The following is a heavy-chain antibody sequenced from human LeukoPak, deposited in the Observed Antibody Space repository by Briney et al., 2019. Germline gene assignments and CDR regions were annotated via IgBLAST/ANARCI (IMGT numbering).Heavy chain of an antibody. Sequence: GGSLRPSCAASGFTFSSNWMHWVRQAQGKGLVWVSRINSYGSTTSYADSVKGRFTISRDNAKNTLFLQMSSLRAEDTAVYYCVREIDDSNAAWGQGTLVTVSS. J-gene: IGHJ5*02. D-gene: IGHD3-22*01. V-gene: IGHV3-74*01. CDR1: GFTFSSNW. CDR2: INSYGSTT. CDR3: VREIDDSNAA.